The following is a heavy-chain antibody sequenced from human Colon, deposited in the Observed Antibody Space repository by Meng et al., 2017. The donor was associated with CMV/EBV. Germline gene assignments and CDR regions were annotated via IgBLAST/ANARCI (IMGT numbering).Heavy chain of an antibody. V-gene: IGHV3-23*01. J-gene: IGHJ4*02. CDR2: IRGSDDKT. Sequence: GESLKISCEASGFTFSSFAMSWVRQAPGKGLEWVSTIRGSDDKTYYADSVKGRFTISRGNSKNTLYLQMNSLRAEDTAVYYCAKSLVDTAMDLDYWGQGTLVTVSS. D-gene: IGHD5-18*01. CDR1: GFTFSSFA. CDR3: AKSLVDTAMDLDY.